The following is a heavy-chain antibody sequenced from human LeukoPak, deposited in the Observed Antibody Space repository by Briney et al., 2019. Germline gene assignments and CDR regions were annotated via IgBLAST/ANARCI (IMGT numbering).Heavy chain of an antibody. CDR1: GFTFSSYA. CDR2: ISGSGGST. CDR3: AKGTYSGSYYFDY. V-gene: IGHV3-23*01. Sequence: GGSLRLSCAASGFTFSSYAMSWVRQAPGKGLEWVSAISGSGGSTYYADSVKGRFTISRDNSKNTLYLQMNSLRAEDTAVYHCAKGTYSGSYYFDYWGQGTLVTVSS. J-gene: IGHJ4*02. D-gene: IGHD1-26*01.